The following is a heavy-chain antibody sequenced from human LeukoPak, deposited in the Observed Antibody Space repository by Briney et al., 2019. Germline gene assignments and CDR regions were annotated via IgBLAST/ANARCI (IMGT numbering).Heavy chain of an antibody. CDR2: MRSDGSDE. CDR3: AKGELLWFGELGF. D-gene: IGHD3-10*01. J-gene: IGHJ4*02. Sequence: TGGSLRLSCAASGFSFRSSAMHWVRQAPGKGLEWMAFMRSDGSDEHYADSVKGRFTISRDNSHNTLYLQMNSLHSEDTAVYYCAKGELLWFGELGFWGQGTLVTVSS. V-gene: IGHV3-30*02. CDR1: GFSFRSSA.